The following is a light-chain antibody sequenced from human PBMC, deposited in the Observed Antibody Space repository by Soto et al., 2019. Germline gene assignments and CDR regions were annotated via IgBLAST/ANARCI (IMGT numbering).Light chain of an antibody. Sequence: QSVLTQPPSASATPGQRVTISCSGSSSNIGSNTVNWYQHLPGTAPKVLIYTNNQRPSGVPDRFSGSKSGTSASLAISGLQSADEADYYCAAWDDNLNAVVFGGGTKLTVL. CDR2: TNN. CDR3: AAWDDNLNAVV. J-gene: IGLJ2*01. CDR1: SSNIGSNT. V-gene: IGLV1-44*01.